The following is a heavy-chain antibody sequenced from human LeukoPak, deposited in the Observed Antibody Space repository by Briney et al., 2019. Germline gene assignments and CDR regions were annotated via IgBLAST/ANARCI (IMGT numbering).Heavy chain of an antibody. Sequence: SETLSLTCTVSGGSISSYYWSWIRQPAGKGLELIGRIYTSGSTNYNPSLKSRVTMSVDTSKNQFSLNLSSVTAADTAVYYCARVGSSSSKHYYYMDVWGKGTTVTVAS. CDR1: GGSISSYY. CDR3: ARVGSSSSKHYYYMDV. V-gene: IGHV4-4*07. CDR2: IYTSGST. D-gene: IGHD6-6*01. J-gene: IGHJ6*03.